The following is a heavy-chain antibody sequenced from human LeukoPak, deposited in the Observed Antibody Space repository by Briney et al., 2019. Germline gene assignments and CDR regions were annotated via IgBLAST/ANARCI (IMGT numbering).Heavy chain of an antibody. V-gene: IGHV3-30*04. CDR1: GFTFSGYA. CDR2: ASYDGINK. J-gene: IGHJ4*02. CDR3: ATGSLGYCDSTSCFTQFDF. Sequence: GRSLRLSCAASGFTFSGYAMHWVRQAPGKGLEWVAVASYDGINKYYADSVKGRFTIYRDNSKNTLFLQLNSLRTEDTAVYHCATGSLGYCDSTSCFTQFDFWGQGTLVTVPS. D-gene: IGHD2-2*02.